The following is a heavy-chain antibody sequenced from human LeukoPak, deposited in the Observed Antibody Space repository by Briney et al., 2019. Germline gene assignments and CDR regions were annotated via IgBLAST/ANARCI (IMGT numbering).Heavy chain of an antibody. CDR3: ARGPRSSGWIEDP. D-gene: IGHD6-19*01. CDR2: IIPILGIA. V-gene: IGHV1-69*04. Sequence: ASVKVSCKASGGTFSSYAISWVRQAPGQGLEWMGRIIPILGIANYAQKFQGRVTMTRDTSTSTVYMELSSLRSEDTAVYYCARGPRSSGWIEDPWGQGTLVTVSS. J-gene: IGHJ5*02. CDR1: GGTFSSYA.